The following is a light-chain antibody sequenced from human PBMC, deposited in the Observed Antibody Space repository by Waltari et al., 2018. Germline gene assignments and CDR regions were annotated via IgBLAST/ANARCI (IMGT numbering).Light chain of an antibody. CDR1: QIISPW. V-gene: IGKV1-5*03. Sequence: IQMTQSPSTLSASVGDRVTITCRASQIISPWLAWYQQKPGKAPKLLISKASSLESGVPSRFSGSGSGTEFTLTISSLQPDDFATYYCQQYNSYPYTFGQGTKLEIK. CDR3: QQYNSYPYT. J-gene: IGKJ2*01. CDR2: KAS.